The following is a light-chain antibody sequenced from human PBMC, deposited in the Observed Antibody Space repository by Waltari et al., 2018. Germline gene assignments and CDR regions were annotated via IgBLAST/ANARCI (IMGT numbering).Light chain of an antibody. Sequence: SALTQPSSASGSPEQSVTISCTGGSSDVGGSNYVSWYQQYPGKAPKLMIFEVSKRPSGVPARFSGSKSGNTASLTVSGLQPEDEADYSCCAYAGNNIYVFGTGTRVTVL. V-gene: IGLV2-8*01. CDR2: EVS. J-gene: IGLJ1*01. CDR1: SSDVGGSNY. CDR3: CAYAGNNIYV.